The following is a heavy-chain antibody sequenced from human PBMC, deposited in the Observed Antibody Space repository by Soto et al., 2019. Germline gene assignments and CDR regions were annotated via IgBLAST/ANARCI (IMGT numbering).Heavy chain of an antibody. CDR2: INPNSGDT. CDR1: GYTFTGYY. J-gene: IGHJ1*01. Sequence: QVQLVQSGAEVKKPGASVKVSCKTSGYTFTGYYIHWIRQAPGQGLEWMGWINPNSGDTNYSQDFQGRVTMTSDKSFXTAYVELTRXXXXXXXXXYCARREXXXXXXXXWG. D-gene: IGHD1-26*01. CDR3: ARREXXXXXXXX. V-gene: IGHV1-2*02.